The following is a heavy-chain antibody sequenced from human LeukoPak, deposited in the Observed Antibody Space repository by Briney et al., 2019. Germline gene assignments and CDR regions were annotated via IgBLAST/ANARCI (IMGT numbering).Heavy chain of an antibody. J-gene: IGHJ3*02. CDR3: ARHSSSWYSGAFDI. D-gene: IGHD6-13*01. CDR2: IYYSGGT. V-gene: IGHV4-39*01. Sequence: PSETLSLTCTVSGGSISSSSYYWGWIRQPPGKGLEWIGSIYYSGGTYYNPSLKSRVTISVDTSKNQFSLKLSSVTAADTAVYYCARHSSSWYSGAFDIWGQGTMVTVSS. CDR1: GGSISSSSYY.